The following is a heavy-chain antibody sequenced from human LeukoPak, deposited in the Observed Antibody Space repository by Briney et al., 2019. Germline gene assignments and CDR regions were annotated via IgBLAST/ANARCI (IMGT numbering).Heavy chain of an antibody. Sequence: ASVRVSFKASGYTLTGCYMHGVRQAPGQRLEWMGWINPNRGGTNYAQKLQGRVTMTRDTSIRTAYMQRSRLRSDDTAVYYCARALWKYCSSTSCPPGYYYMDVWGKGTTVTVSS. V-gene: IGHV1-2*02. CDR3: ARALWKYCSSTSCPPGYYYMDV. J-gene: IGHJ6*03. CDR2: INPNRGGT. CDR1: GYTLTGCY. D-gene: IGHD2-2*01.